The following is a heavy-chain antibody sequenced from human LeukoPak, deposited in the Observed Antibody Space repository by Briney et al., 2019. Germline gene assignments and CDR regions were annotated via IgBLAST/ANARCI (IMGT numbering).Heavy chain of an antibody. J-gene: IGHJ4*02. CDR3: ARAPIAVAEDFDY. V-gene: IGHV3-11*04. CDR2: ISSSGSTI. CDR1: GFTFSDYY. Sequence: GGSLRLSCAASGFTFSDYYMSWIRQAPGKGLEWVSYISSSGSTIYYADSVKGRFTISRDNAKNSLYLQMNSLRAEDTAVYYCARAPIAVAEDFDYWGQGTLVTVSS. D-gene: IGHD6-19*01.